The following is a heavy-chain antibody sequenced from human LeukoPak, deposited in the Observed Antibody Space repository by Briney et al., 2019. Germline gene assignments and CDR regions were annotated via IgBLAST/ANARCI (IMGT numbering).Heavy chain of an antibody. CDR2: IRYDGSNK. V-gene: IGHV3-30*02. CDR3: ARDRGSGNYYGGYFDY. D-gene: IGHD3-22*01. CDR1: GFTFSSYG. Sequence: GGSLRLSCAASGFTFSSYGMHWVRQAPGKGLEWVAFIRYDGSNKYYADSVKGRFTISRDNSKNTLYLQMNNLRAEDTAVYYCARDRGSGNYYGGYFDYWGQGTLVAVSS. J-gene: IGHJ4*02.